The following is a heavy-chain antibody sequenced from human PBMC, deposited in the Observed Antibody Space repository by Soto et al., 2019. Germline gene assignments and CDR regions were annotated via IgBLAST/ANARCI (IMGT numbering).Heavy chain of an antibody. V-gene: IGHV3-30*18. CDR3: AKVVGPDRNWFDP. J-gene: IGHJ5*02. CDR2: ISYDGSNK. Sequence: QVQLVESGGGVVQPGRSLRLSCAASGFTFSSYGMHWVRQAPGKGLEWVAVISYDGSNKYYADSVKGRFTISRDNSKNTLYLQMNSLRDEDTAVYYCAKVVGPDRNWFDPWGQGTLVTVSS. CDR1: GFTFSSYG.